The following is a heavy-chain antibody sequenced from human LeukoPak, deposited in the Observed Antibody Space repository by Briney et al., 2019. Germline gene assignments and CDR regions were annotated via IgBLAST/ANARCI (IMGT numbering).Heavy chain of an antibody. D-gene: IGHD3-10*01. V-gene: IGHV1-58*02. CDR2: IVVGSGNT. Sequence: SVKVSCKASGFTFTSSAMQWVRQARGQRLEWIGWIVVGSGNTNYAQKFQERVTITRDMSTSTAYMELSSLRSEDTAVYYCAAASLYYLWFGEFDPWGQGTLVTVSS. CDR1: GFTFTSSA. J-gene: IGHJ5*02. CDR3: AAASLYYLWFGEFDP.